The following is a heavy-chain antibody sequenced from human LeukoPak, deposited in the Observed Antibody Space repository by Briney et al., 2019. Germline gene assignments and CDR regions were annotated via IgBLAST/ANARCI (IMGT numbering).Heavy chain of an antibody. CDR2: ISGSGGST. J-gene: IGHJ3*02. CDR1: GFTFSSYA. CDR3: AKDLYYYDSSGLALFAFDI. D-gene: IGHD3-22*01. V-gene: IGHV3-23*01. Sequence: GGSLRLSCAASGFTFSSYAMSWFRQAPGKGLEWVSAISGSGGSTYYADSVKGRFTISRDNSKNTLYLQMNSLRAEDTAVYYCAKDLYYYDSSGLALFAFDIWGQGTMVTVSS.